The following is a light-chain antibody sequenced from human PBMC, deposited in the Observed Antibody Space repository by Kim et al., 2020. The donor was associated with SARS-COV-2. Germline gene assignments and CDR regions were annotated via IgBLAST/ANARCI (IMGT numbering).Light chain of an antibody. J-gene: IGLJ1*01. CDR2: EVT. Sequence: QSALTQPASVSGSPGQSITISCTGTTSDVGGYDFVSWYQHHPGKAPKLIIYEVTKRPSWPPGVSNRFSASKSGNTAFLTISGLQAEDEADYYCWSYEDGSTYVFGTGTKVTVL. CDR3: WSYEDGSTYV. CDR1: TSDVGGYDF. V-gene: IGLV2-23*02.